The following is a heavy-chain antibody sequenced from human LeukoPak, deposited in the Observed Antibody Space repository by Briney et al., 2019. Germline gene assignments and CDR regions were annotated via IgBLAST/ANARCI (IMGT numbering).Heavy chain of an antibody. D-gene: IGHD4-23*01. CDR1: GFRFSSYA. V-gene: IGHV3-23*01. CDR2: ISGDGGNT. J-gene: IGHJ5*02. Sequence: GGSLRLSCAASGFRFSSYAMSWVRRAPGKGLEWVSVISGDGGNTNYADSVKGRFTISRDNSKNTLFLQMNNPRDEDTAVYYCAKELGEHGGNSGGWFDPWGQGSQVTVFS. CDR3: AKELGEHGGNSGGWFDP.